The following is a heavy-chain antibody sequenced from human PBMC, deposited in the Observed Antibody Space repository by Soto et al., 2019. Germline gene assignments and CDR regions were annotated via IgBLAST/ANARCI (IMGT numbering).Heavy chain of an antibody. CDR2: IYYSGST. CDR3: ARERGTVGDFDY. V-gene: IGHV4-59*01. J-gene: IGHJ4*02. CDR1: ARSISTYS. Sequence: QVQLQESVPGLVKPSETLSLTCTVSARSISTYSWSWIRQPPGKGLEWIGYIYYSGSTNYNPSLKSRVTISVDAPNNRFSLKLTSVTAADTAVYYFARERGTVGDFDYWGQGTLVTVSS. D-gene: IGHD3-16*01.